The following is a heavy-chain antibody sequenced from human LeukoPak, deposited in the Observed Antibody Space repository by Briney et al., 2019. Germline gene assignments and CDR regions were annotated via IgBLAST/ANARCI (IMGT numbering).Heavy chain of an antibody. CDR3: ARGGSYPTPWAGYYYYMDV. Sequence: SETLSLTCTVSGDSFSSYYWSWIRQPPGKGLEWIGYIYYSGSTNYNPSLKSRVTIPVDTSKNQFSLKLSSVTAADTAVYYCARGGSYPTPWAGYYYYMDVWGKGTTVTVSS. CDR1: GDSFSSYY. V-gene: IGHV4-59*01. D-gene: IGHD1-26*01. CDR2: IYYSGST. J-gene: IGHJ6*03.